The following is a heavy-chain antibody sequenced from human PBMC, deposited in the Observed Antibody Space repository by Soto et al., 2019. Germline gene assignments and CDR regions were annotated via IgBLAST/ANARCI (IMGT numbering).Heavy chain of an antibody. CDR1: GFTFSNYA. Sequence: EVQLLESGGDLAQPGGSLRLICAASGFTFSNYAMTWVRQSPGKGLEWVSNITSAGSTFYGDTVKSRFTISRDNSKSTLYLQMNSLGAEDSAFYYCAKTDKFHSQISGWANRFDSWGQGTLVTVSS. J-gene: IGHJ4*02. D-gene: IGHD6-19*01. CDR3: AKTDKFHSQISGWANRFDS. CDR2: ITSAGST. V-gene: IGHV3-23*01.